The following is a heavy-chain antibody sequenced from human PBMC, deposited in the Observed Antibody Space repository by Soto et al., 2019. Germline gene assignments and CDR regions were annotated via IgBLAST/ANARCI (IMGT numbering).Heavy chain of an antibody. V-gene: IGHV2-5*02. CDR1: GFSLNTRDVG. D-gene: IGHD3-16*01. J-gene: IGHJ4*02. Sequence: QITLNESGPALVKPTQTLTLTCTFSGFSLNTRDVGVGWIRQPPGKALEWLGVVYWDDDKTYSPSLKSRLTITKETPKNPVVLRMTKMGPVDTATYYWGHWRGGVASFWGQGTLVTVSS. CDR2: VYWDDDK. CDR3: GHWRGGVASF.